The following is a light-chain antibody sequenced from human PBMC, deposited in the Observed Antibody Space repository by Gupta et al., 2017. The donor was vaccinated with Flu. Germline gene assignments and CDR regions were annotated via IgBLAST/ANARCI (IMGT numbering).Light chain of an antibody. Sequence: QSALPQPASVSGSPGQSIAISCTGSNSDVGGYNVVSWYQQYPGKAPKLLIYEVTKRPSGVSYRFSGSKSGNTASLTIAGLQAEDEADYYCSSYTTSRTLVFGGGTKLTVL. V-gene: IGLV2-14*01. J-gene: IGLJ3*02. CDR2: EVT. CDR3: SSYTTSRTLV. CDR1: NSDVGGYNV.